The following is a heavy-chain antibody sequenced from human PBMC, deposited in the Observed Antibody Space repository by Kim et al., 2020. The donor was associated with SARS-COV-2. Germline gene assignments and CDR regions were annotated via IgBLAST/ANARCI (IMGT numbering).Heavy chain of an antibody. V-gene: IGHV3-15*01. J-gene: IGHJ3*02. CDR3: TTDSITFGGVIVTISDAFDI. Sequence: GSLRLSCAASGFTFSNAWMSWVRQAPGKGLEWVGRIKSKTDGGTTDYAAPVKGRFTISRDDSKNTLYLQMNSLKTEDTAVYYCTTDSITFGGVIVTISDAFDIWGQGTMVTVSS. CDR1: GFTFSNAW. D-gene: IGHD3-16*02. CDR2: IKSKTDGGTT.